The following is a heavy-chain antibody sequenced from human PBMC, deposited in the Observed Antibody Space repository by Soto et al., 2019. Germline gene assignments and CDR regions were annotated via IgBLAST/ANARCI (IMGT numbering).Heavy chain of an antibody. Sequence: EERLVQSGGGLVQPGGSLRLSCAASGFSVGGNYMSWVRQAPGKGLELVSLIYSGGNPFYADSMKGRFTLSRDNSNNMLYLQMESVRAEATAVYYCARGPNSDCWGQGTLVIVSS. CDR1: GFSVGGNY. J-gene: IGHJ4*02. CDR2: IYSGGNP. V-gene: IGHV3-53*01. D-gene: IGHD2-21*01. CDR3: ARGPNSDC.